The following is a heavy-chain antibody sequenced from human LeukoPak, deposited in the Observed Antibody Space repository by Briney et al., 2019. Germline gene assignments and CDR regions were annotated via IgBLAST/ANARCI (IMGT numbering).Heavy chain of an antibody. CDR2: ISAYNGNT. V-gene: IGHV1-18*01. D-gene: IGHD3-10*01. J-gene: IGHJ4*02. Sequence: ASVKVSCKASVYTFTSYGISWVRQAPGQGLEWMGWISAYNGNTNYAQKLQGRVTITTDTSTSTAYMEQRSLRSDDTAVYYCARVEYYYGSGSSFDYWDQGTLVTVSS. CDR1: VYTFTSYG. CDR3: ARVEYYYGSGSSFDY.